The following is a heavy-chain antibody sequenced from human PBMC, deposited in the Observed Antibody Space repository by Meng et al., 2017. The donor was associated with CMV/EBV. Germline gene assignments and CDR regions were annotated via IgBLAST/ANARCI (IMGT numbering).Heavy chain of an antibody. CDR1: GFTFSSYS. J-gene: IGHJ4*02. Sequence: GESLKISCAASGFTFSSYSMNWVRQAPGKGLEWVSSISSSSSYIYYADSVKGRFTISRDNAKNSLYLQMNSLRAEDTAVYYCARLTYYDSSGFDYWGQGTLVTSPQ. CDR2: ISSSSSYI. CDR3: ARLTYYDSSGFDY. D-gene: IGHD3-22*01. V-gene: IGHV3-21*01.